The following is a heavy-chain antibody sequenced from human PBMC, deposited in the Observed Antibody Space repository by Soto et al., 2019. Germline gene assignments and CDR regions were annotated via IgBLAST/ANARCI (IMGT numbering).Heavy chain of an antibody. D-gene: IGHD6-13*01. CDR2: IYHSGST. J-gene: IGHJ4*02. Sequence: QVQLQESGPGLVKPSGTLSLTCAVSGGSISSSNWWSWVRQPPGKGLEWIGGIYHSGSTNYNPSPKGRVTTSVDKSQNQFSLTLISVTAADTAVYYWAMIAAAGTNFDYWGQGTLVTVSS. V-gene: IGHV4-4*02. CDR3: AMIAAAGTNFDY. CDR1: GGSISSSNW.